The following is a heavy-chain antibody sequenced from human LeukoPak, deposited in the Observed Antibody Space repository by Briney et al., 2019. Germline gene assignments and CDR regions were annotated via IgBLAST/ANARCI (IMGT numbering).Heavy chain of an antibody. CDR1: VFTFTSSA. V-gene: IGHV1-58*02. CDR2: IVVGSGNT. CDR3: AACYSGSYFGAFDI. Sequence: ASVKVSCKASVFTFTSSAMQWVRQARGQRLEWIGWIVVGSGNTNYAQKFHERVTITRDMSTSTAYMELSSLRSEDTAVYYCAACYSGSYFGAFDIWGQGTMVTVSS. D-gene: IGHD1-26*01. J-gene: IGHJ3*02.